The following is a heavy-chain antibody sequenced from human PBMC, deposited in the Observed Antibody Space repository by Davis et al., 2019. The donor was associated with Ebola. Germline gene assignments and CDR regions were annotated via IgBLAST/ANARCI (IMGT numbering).Heavy chain of an antibody. CDR3: AKPIGGYDSSGYSDY. J-gene: IGHJ4*02. CDR2: VSGSGGST. V-gene: IGHV3-23*01. D-gene: IGHD3-22*01. CDR1: GLTFSSYS. Sequence: GESLKISCAGSGLTFSSYSMHWVRQAPGKGLEWVSAVSGSGGSTYYADSVKGRFTISRDNSKNTLYLQMNSLRAEDTAVYYCAKPIGGYDSSGYSDYWGQGTLVTVSS.